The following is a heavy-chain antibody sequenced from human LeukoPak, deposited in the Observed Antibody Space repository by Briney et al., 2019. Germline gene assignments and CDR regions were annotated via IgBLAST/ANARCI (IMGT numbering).Heavy chain of an antibody. CDR3: ARDYGNYVYYCDY. J-gene: IGHJ4*02. CDR2: ISSGSRYI. V-gene: IGHV3-21*01. CDR1: GFTFNTYS. Sequence: PGGSLRLSCAASGFTFNTYSMNWVRQAPGKGLEWVSSISSGSRYIYYADSVKGRFTISRDNAKNSLYLQMNSLRAEDTAVYYCARDYGNYVYYCDYWGEGTLVTVSS. D-gene: IGHD4-11*01.